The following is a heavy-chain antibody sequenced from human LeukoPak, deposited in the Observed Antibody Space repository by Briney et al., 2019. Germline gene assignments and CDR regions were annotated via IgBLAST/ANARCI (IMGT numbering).Heavy chain of an antibody. CDR1: GASIRNSHHY. D-gene: IGHD3-3*01. CDR3: ARGVGVTIFGVVTYFFDY. Sequence: SETLSLTCVVSGASIRNSHHYWVWIRQPPGKGLEWIGSIYSSGSTYYNQSLRTRVTISVDTSKNQFSLKLSSVTAADTAVYYCARGVGVTIFGVVTYFFDYWGQGTLVTVSS. CDR2: IYSSGST. J-gene: IGHJ4*02. V-gene: IGHV4-39*01.